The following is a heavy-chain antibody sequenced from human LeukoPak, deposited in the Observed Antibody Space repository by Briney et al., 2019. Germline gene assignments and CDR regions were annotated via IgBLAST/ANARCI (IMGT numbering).Heavy chain of an antibody. CDR1: GYSFTNYW. CDR3: ARHPIAAGGAYNWFDP. J-gene: IGHJ5*02. D-gene: IGHD6-13*01. V-gene: IGHV5-51*01. CDR2: IYPRDSNT. Sequence: RGESLKISCKGSGYSFTNYWIGWVRQMPGKGLELMGIIYPRDSNTIYSPSFQGQVTISVDTSINTAYLQWISLKASDTAMYYCARHPIAAGGAYNWFDPWGQGTLVTVSS.